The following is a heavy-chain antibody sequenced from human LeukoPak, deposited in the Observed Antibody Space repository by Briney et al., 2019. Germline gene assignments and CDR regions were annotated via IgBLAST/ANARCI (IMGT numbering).Heavy chain of an antibody. D-gene: IGHD4-17*01. CDR1: GYSISSGYY. CDR3: AGNDYGDYKSSFDY. V-gene: IGHV4-38-2*02. J-gene: IGHJ4*02. Sequence: SETLSLTCTVSGYSISSGYYWGWIRQPPGKGLEWIGSGSTYYNPSLKSRVTISVDTSKNQFSLRLNSVTAADTAMYYCAGNDYGDYKSSFDYWGQGTLVTVSS. CDR2: SGST.